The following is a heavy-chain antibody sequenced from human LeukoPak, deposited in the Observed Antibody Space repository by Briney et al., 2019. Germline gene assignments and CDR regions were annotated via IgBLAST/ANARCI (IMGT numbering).Heavy chain of an antibody. Sequence: GGSLRLFCVVTGFTFSDAWMNWVRQTPGKGLEWVGRIKRTIYGGPTDYAAPVKGRFIISRDDSKNTLYLQMNSLKTEDTAVYYCTTDLPSDYDDYWGQGTLVTVSS. D-gene: IGHD1-26*01. V-gene: IGHV3-15*07. J-gene: IGHJ4*02. CDR1: GFTFSDAW. CDR3: TTDLPSDYDDY. CDR2: IKRTIYGGPT.